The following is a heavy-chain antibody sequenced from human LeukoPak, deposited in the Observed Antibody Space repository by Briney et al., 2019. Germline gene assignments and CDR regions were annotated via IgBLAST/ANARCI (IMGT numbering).Heavy chain of an antibody. CDR2: INWNGGST. D-gene: IGHD3-22*01. CDR1: GFTFDDYG. CDR3: ARVSGLGSYYDSSGYPDY. J-gene: IGHJ4*02. V-gene: IGHV3-20*04. Sequence: GGSLRLSCAAPGFTFDDYGMSWVRQAPGKGLEWVSGINWNGGSTGYADSVKGRFTISRGNAKNSLYLQMNSLRAEDTALYYCARVSGLGSYYDSSGYPDYWGQGTLVTVSS.